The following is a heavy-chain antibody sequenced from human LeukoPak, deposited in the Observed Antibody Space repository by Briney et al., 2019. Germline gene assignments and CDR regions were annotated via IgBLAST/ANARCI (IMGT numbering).Heavy chain of an antibody. CDR3: ARGNFFCSGGSCTSAFDI. CDR1: GGSISSGSYY. CDR2: IYTSGST. J-gene: IGHJ3*02. Sequence: SETLSLTCTVSGGSISSGSYYWSWIRQPAGKGLEWIGRIYTSGSTNYNPSLKSRGTISVATSKNPFSLKLSSVTAADTAVYYCARGNFFCSGGSCTSAFDIWGQGTMVTVSS. D-gene: IGHD2-15*01. V-gene: IGHV4-61*02.